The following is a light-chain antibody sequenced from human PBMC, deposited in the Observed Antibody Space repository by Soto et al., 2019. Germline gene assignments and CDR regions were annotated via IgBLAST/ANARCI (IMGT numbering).Light chain of an antibody. CDR2: DVS. J-gene: IGLJ2*01. CDR3: SSYAGSYTLV. Sequence: QSVLTQPRSVSGSPGQSVTISCTGTSNDVGGYNFVSWYQQHPGKVPKLFIYDVSRRPSGVPDRFSGSKSGNTASLTISGLQAEDEADYYCSSYAGSYTLVFGGGTKSPS. V-gene: IGLV2-11*01. CDR1: SNDVGGYNF.